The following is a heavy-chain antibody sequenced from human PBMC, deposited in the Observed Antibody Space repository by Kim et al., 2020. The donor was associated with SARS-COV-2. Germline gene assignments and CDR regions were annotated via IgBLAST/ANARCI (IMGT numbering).Heavy chain of an antibody. Sequence: GGSLRLSCAASGFTFSSYSINWVRQAPGKGLEWVSYISSSSSTIYYADSVKGRFTISRDNAKNSLYLQMNSLRDEDTAVYYCARGPTYYYDSSGYPFDYWGQGTLVTVSS. V-gene: IGHV3-48*02. CDR2: ISSSSSTI. D-gene: IGHD3-22*01. CDR3: ARGPTYYYDSSGYPFDY. J-gene: IGHJ4*02. CDR1: GFTFSSYS.